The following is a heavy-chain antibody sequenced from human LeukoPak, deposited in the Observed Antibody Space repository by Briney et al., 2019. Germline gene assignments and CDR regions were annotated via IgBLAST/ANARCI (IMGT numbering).Heavy chain of an antibody. J-gene: IGHJ5*02. Sequence: PSETLSLTCAVYGGSFSGYYWSWIRQPPGKGLEWIGDINHSGRTNYNPSLKSRVTISVDTSKNQFSLKLSSVTAADTAVYYCARKPWTSVAGRTYNWFDPWGQGSLVTVSS. CDR1: GGSFSGYY. V-gene: IGHV4-34*01. CDR3: ARKPWTSVAGRTYNWFDP. CDR2: INHSGRT. D-gene: IGHD6-19*01.